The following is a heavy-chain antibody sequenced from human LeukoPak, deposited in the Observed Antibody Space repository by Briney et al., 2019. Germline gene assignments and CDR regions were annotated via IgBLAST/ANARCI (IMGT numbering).Heavy chain of an antibody. D-gene: IGHD6-19*01. CDR2: INTDGTVT. Sequence: GSLRLSCAASGFTFSKYWMLWVRQAPGKGRESVSRINTDGTVTTYADSVKGRFTVSRDNADNTMFLQMNSVRDADTAVYYCATKQWLAPPPDSWGQGTPVTVSS. CDR1: GFTFSKYW. V-gene: IGHV3-74*01. CDR3: ATKQWLAPPPDS. J-gene: IGHJ4*02.